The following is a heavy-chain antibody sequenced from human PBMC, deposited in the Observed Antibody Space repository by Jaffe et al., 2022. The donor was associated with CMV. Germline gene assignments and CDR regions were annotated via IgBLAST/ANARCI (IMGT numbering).Heavy chain of an antibody. CDR2: INPSGGST. CDR3: ARERPGAVEMATRRDWGAFDI. Sequence: QVQLVQSGAEVKKPGASVKVSCKASGYTFTSYYMHWVRQAPGQGLEWMGIINPSGGSTSYAQKFQGRVTMTRDTSTSTVYMELSSLRSEDTAVYYCARERPGAVEMATRRDWGAFDIWGQGTMVTVSS. D-gene: IGHD5-12*01. CDR1: GYTFTSYY. V-gene: IGHV1-46*01. J-gene: IGHJ3*02.